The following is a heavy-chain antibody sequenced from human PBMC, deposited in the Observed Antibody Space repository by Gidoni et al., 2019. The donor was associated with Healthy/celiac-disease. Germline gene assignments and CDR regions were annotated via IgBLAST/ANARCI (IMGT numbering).Heavy chain of an antibody. CDR2: IITILGKA. V-gene: IGHV1-69*04. J-gene: IGHJ5*02. Sequence: QVQLVQSGAEVKKPGSSVKVSCKASGGPFSSYAISWVRQAPGQGLEWMGRIITILGKANYAQKFQGRVTITADKSTSTAYMELSSLRSEDTAVYYCARGAARGGGWFDPWGQGTLVTVSS. CDR1: GGPFSSYA. D-gene: IGHD6-6*01. CDR3: ARGAARGGGWFDP.